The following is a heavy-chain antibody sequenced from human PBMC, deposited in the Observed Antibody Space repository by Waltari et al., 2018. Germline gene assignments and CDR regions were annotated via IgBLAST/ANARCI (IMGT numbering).Heavy chain of an antibody. J-gene: IGHJ3*01. D-gene: IGHD6-6*01. Sequence: QEQLVESGGGVVQPGTXLRLSCAASGFSFSTXGMHWVRQAPGKGLEWVAVIWPDGSNRXYIESVKGRFTIXRDXSKXTXYXQMNSLRAXXTALXYCARNIEDRXERAVDLXGQGTMVTVXS. CDR2: IWPDGSNR. CDR3: ARNIEDRXERAVDL. CDR1: GFSFSTXG. V-gene: IGHV3-33*01.